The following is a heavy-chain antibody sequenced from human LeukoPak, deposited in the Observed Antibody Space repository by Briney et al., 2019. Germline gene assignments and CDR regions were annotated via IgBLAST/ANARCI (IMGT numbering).Heavy chain of an antibody. D-gene: IGHD1-26*01. CDR2: ISAGGATI. Sequence: GGSLRLSCAASGFTFSTYAMSWVRQAPGKGLEWVSAISAGGATIYYADSVKGRFTVSRDNSKNTLYLHMNSLRAEDTAIYYCAKDSGGTYFYYYYYMDVWGKGTTVTVSS. CDR1: GFTFSTYA. J-gene: IGHJ6*03. V-gene: IGHV3-23*01. CDR3: AKDSGGTYFYYYYYMDV.